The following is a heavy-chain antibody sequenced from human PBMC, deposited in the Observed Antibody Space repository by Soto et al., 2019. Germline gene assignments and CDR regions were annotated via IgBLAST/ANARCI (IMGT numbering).Heavy chain of an antibody. V-gene: IGHV4-28*01. CDR2: IYHSGST. J-gene: IGHJ4*02. Sequence: PSETLSLTCSVSGAYISSSNWWSWIRQPPGKGLEWIGYIYHSGSTYYNPSLKSRVTISVDRSKNQFSLKLSSVTAADTAVYYCARNRYDGYDFDSWGQGTLVTVSS. D-gene: IGHD5-12*01. CDR1: GAYISSSNW. CDR3: ARNRYDGYDFDS.